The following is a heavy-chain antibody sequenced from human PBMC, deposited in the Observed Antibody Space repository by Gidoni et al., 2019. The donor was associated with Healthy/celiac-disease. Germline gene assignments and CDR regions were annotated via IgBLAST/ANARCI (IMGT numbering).Heavy chain of an antibody. CDR3: ARSPLKYSVVSVQGDY. Sequence: EVQLVESGGGLVKPGGSLRLSCAASGFTFSSYSMNWVRQAPGKGLEWVSSISSSSSYIYYADSVKGRFTISRDNAKNSLYLQMNSLRAEDTAVYYCARSPLKYSVVSVQGDYWGQGTLVTVSS. J-gene: IGHJ4*02. CDR2: ISSSSSYI. D-gene: IGHD2-2*01. CDR1: GFTFSSYS. V-gene: IGHV3-21*01.